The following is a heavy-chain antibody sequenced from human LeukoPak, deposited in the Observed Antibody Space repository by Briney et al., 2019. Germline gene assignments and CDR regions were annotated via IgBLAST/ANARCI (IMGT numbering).Heavy chain of an antibody. J-gene: IGHJ4*02. CDR2: ISGSGDNT. CDR1: GFTFSSYA. D-gene: IGHD5-18*01. V-gene: IGHV3-23*01. CDR3: ARRATSERGHSYGLDY. Sequence: GGTLRLSCAASGFTFSSYAMNWVRQAPGKGLEWVSIISGSGDNTYYTDSVKGRFTISRDNSKNTLFLQMNSLRAEATAVYYCARRATSERGHSYGLDYWGQGTLVTVSS.